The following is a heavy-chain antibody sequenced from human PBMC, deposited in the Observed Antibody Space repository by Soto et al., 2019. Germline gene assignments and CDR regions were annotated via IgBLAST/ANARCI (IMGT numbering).Heavy chain of an antibody. CDR1: GFTFTSSA. CDR3: AAAGGVPDDYDSSGYYYYYMDV. V-gene: IGHV1-58*01. Sequence: ASVKVSCKASGFTFTSSAVQWVRQARGQRLEWIGWIVVGSGNTNYAQKFQERVTITRDMSTSTAYMELSSLRSEDTAVYYCAAAGGVPDDYDSSGYYYYYMDVWGKGTTVTVSS. J-gene: IGHJ6*03. CDR2: IVVGSGNT. D-gene: IGHD3-22*01.